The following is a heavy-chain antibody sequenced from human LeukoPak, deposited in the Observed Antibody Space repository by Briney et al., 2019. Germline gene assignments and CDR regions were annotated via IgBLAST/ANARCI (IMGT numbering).Heavy chain of an antibody. CDR3: AKDLMGATTHYFDY. CDR2: ISGDGGST. J-gene: IGHJ4*02. V-gene: IGHV3-43*02. CDR1: GFTFSSYA. Sequence: GGSLRLSCAASGFTFSSYAMHWVRQAPGKGLEWVSLISGDGGSTYYADSVKGRFTISRDNSKNSLYLQMNSLRTEDTALYYCAKDLMGATTHYFDYWGQGTLVTVSS. D-gene: IGHD1-26*01.